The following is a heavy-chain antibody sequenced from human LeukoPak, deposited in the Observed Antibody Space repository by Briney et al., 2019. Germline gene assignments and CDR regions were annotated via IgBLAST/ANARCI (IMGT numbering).Heavy chain of an antibody. J-gene: IGHJ5*02. CDR2: IYHSGST. CDR1: GGSISSGGYS. V-gene: IGHV4-30-2*01. CDR3: AREVPSYNWFDP. Sequence: SETLSLTCAVSGGSISSGGYSWSWIRQPPGKGLEWIGYIYHSGSTYYNPSLKSRVTISVDRSKNQFSLKLSSVTAADTAVYYCAREVPSYNWFDPWGQGTLVTVSS. D-gene: IGHD3-10*01.